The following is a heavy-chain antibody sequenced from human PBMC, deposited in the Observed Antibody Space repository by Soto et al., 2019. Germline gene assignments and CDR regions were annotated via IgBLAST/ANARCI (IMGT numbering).Heavy chain of an antibody. CDR2: ISTSGGST. D-gene: IGHD6-13*01. J-gene: IGHJ4*02. V-gene: IGHV3-23*01. CDR3: AKQNSSSWLYSFDF. CDR1: GFTFSSYA. Sequence: EVQLLESGGGLVQPGGSLRLSCAASGFTFSSYAMSWVRQAPGKGLEWVSSISTSGGSTNYADSVKGRFTVSRDNSKSTLYLQMESLRAEDTAIYYCAKQNSSSWLYSFDFWGQGTLVAVSS.